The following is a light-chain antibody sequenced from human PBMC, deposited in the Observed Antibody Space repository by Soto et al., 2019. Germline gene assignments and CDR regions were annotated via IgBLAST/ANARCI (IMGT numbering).Light chain of an antibody. CDR2: GAS. J-gene: IGKJ1*01. CDR1: QSVSSSS. V-gene: IGKV3-20*01. CDR3: QQYGGSSWT. Sequence: MVTTQIPATLSFSPGERSILSCRASQSVSSSSLAWYQQKRGQAPRLLIHGASSRATGIPDRFSGSGSGTDFTLTISRLEPEDFAVYYCQQYGGSSWTFGQGTKV.